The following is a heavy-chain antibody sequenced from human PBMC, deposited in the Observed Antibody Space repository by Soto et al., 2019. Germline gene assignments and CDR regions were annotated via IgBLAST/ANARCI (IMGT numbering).Heavy chain of an antibody. J-gene: IGHJ5*02. CDR3: ARAYCSGGSCWAWSNWFDP. CDR2: IYHSGST. D-gene: IGHD2-15*01. CDR1: GGSISSGCYS. Sequence: SETLCLTCAVSGGSISSGCYSWSWIRQPPGKGLEWIGYIYHSGSTYYNPSLKSRVTISVDTSKNQFSLQLNSVTPEDTAVYYCARAYCSGGSCWAWSNWFDPWGQGTLVTVSS. V-gene: IGHV4-30-2*01.